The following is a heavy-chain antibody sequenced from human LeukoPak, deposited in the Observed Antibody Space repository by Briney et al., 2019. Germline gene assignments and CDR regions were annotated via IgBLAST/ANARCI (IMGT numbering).Heavy chain of an antibody. D-gene: IGHD3-22*01. CDR2: ISSRGTTI. Sequence: GGSLRLSCAVSGFTFSSYEMNWVRQAPGKGLEWVSYISSRGTTIYYVDSVKGRFTISRDNAKNTLYLQMKSLRAEDTAVYYCAKQDSSVYSAFDFWGQGTKVTISS. J-gene: IGHJ3*01. CDR3: AKQDSSVYSAFDF. CDR1: GFTFSSYE. V-gene: IGHV3-48*03.